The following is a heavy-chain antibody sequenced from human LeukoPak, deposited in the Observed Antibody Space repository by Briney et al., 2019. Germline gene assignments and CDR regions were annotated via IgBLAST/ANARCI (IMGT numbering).Heavy chain of an antibody. D-gene: IGHD4-23*01. J-gene: IGHJ4*02. V-gene: IGHV1-24*01. Sequence: ASVKVSCKVSGYTLTELSMHWVRQAPGKGLEWMGGFDPEDGETIYAQKFQGRVTMTEDTSTDTAYMELSSLRSEDTAVYYCATASYGGNSFDYWGQGTLVIVSS. CDR2: FDPEDGET. CDR1: GYTLTELS. CDR3: ATASYGGNSFDY.